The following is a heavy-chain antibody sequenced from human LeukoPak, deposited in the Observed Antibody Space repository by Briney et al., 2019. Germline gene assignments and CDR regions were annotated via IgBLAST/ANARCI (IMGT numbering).Heavy chain of an antibody. Sequence: ASVKVSCKASGYTFSGYYMHWVRQAPGQGLEWMGWINPNSGGTNFAQKFQGRVTMTRDTSISTAYMELSRLRSDDTAVYYCARGYPLSATAAGTYFQHWGQGTLVTVSS. D-gene: IGHD6-13*01. CDR3: ARGYPLSATAAGTYFQH. CDR1: GYTFSGYY. J-gene: IGHJ1*01. CDR2: INPNSGGT. V-gene: IGHV1-2*02.